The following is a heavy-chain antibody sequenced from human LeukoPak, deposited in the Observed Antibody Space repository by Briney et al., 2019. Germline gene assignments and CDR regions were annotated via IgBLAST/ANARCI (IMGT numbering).Heavy chain of an antibody. CDR1: GFTFSSYS. J-gene: IGHJ3*02. D-gene: IGHD3-9*01. CDR3: ARASSKQLAGYLPDGFDI. V-gene: IGHV3-21*01. Sequence: GGSLRLSCAASGFTFSSYSMNWVRQAPGKGLEWVSSISSSSSYIYYADSVKGRFAISRDNAKNSLYLQMNSLRAEDTAVYYCARASSKQLAGYLPDGFDIWGQGTMVTVSS. CDR2: ISSSSSYI.